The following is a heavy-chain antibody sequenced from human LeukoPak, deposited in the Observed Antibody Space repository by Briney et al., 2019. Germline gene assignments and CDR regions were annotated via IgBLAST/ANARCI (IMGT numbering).Heavy chain of an antibody. CDR3: ARGPGYCSGGSCYALYYFDY. D-gene: IGHD2-15*01. CDR1: GYTFTSYY. J-gene: IGHJ4*02. V-gene: IGHV1-46*01. Sequence: ASVKVSCKASGYTFTSYYMHWVRQAPGQGLEWMGIINPSGGSTSYAQKFQGRVTMTRDMSTNTVYMELSRLRFEDTAVYYCARGPGYCSGGSCYALYYFDYWGQGTLVTVSS. CDR2: INPSGGST.